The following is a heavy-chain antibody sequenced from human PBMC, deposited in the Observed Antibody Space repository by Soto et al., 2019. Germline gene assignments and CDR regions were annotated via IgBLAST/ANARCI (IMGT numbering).Heavy chain of an antibody. D-gene: IGHD3-3*02. Sequence: GGSLRLSCAASGFTFSSYSMNWVRQAPGKGLEWVSYISSSSTIYYADSVKGRFTISRDNAKNSLYLQMNSLRDEDTAVYYCARVSPPLWGQGTLVTVSS. CDR2: ISSSSTI. J-gene: IGHJ4*02. V-gene: IGHV3-48*02. CDR3: ARVSPPL. CDR1: GFTFSSYS.